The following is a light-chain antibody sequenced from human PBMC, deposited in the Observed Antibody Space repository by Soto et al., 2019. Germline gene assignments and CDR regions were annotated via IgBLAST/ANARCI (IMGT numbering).Light chain of an antibody. V-gene: IGKV1-5*01. Sequence: DIQMTQSPSTLSASVGDRVTITCRASESMSNCLAWYQQKPGKAPKLLISGASSLQSGVPSRFSGSASGTEFTLTISSLQPDDIATYYCLQDYNFPWTFGQGTKVDIK. CDR2: GAS. CDR3: LQDYNFPWT. J-gene: IGKJ1*01. CDR1: ESMSNC.